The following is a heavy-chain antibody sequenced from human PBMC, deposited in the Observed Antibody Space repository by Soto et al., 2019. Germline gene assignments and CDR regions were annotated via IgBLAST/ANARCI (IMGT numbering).Heavy chain of an antibody. CDR2: ISSSSSYT. V-gene: IGHV3-11*06. CDR3: ARFADTAMVTFYYYGMDV. Sequence: LRLSCAASGFTFSDYYMSWIRQAPGKGLEWVSYISSSSSYTDYADSVKGRFTISRDNAKNSLYLQMNSLRAEDTAVYYCARFADTAMVTFYYYGMDVWGQGTTVTVSS. D-gene: IGHD5-18*01. CDR1: GFTFSDYY. J-gene: IGHJ6*02.